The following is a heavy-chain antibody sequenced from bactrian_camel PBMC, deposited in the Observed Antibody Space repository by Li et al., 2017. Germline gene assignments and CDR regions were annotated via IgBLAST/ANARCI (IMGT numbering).Heavy chain of an antibody. Sequence: VQLVESGGTLVQPGGSLRLSCAASGFTFSSYALTWVRQAPGKGLDWVSTINPGGGITYYADSVKGRFTIYEDNAKTAVYLQMRDLKPEDTANYYCAADSHKDVSDLRCDLWGQGTQVTVS. CDR1: GFTFSSYA. J-gene: IGHJ4*01. CDR3: AADSHKDVSDLRCDL. CDR2: INPGGGIT. V-gene: IGHV3S40*01. D-gene: IGHD6*01.